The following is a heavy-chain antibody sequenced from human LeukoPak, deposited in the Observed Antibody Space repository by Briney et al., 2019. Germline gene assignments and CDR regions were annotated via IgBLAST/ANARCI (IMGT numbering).Heavy chain of an antibody. D-gene: IGHD3-10*01. Sequence: GGSLRLSCAASGFTFSSYSMNWVRQAPGKGLEWVSSLSSSSSYIFYADSVKGRFTISRDNAKNSLYLQMNSLRAEDTAVYYCARDRSGLLWFGELNYFDYWGQGTLVTVSS. CDR3: ARDRSGLLWFGELNYFDY. V-gene: IGHV3-21*01. J-gene: IGHJ4*02. CDR1: GFTFSSYS. CDR2: LSSSSSYI.